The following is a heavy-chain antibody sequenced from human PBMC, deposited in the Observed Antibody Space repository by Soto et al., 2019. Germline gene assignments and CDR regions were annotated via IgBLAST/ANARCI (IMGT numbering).Heavy chain of an antibody. CDR2: INHSGST. V-gene: IGHV4-34*01. Sequence: PSETLSLTCAVYGGSFSGYYWSWIRQPPGKGLEWIGEINHSGSTNYNPSLKGRVTISVDTSKNQFSLKLSSVTAADTAVYYCARGSPLDGNYDYWGQGTLVTVSS. CDR1: GGSFSGYY. J-gene: IGHJ4*02. CDR3: ARGSPLDGNYDY. D-gene: IGHD3-3*01.